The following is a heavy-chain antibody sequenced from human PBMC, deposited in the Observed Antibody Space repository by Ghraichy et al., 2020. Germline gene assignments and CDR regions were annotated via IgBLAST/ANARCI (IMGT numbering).Heavy chain of an antibody. V-gene: IGHV3-21*01. D-gene: IGHD2-21*01. CDR1: GFTFSSFR. CDR3: AREVGVIWAFDI. J-gene: IGHJ3*02. CDR2: IRSGSEYI. Sequence: GGSLRLSCAASGFTFSSFRMAWVRQAPGKGLEWVSSIRSGSEYIYSADSVKGRFTISRDNANKVLYLQMNSLRAEDTAVYYCAREVGVIWAFDIWGQGTLVSVSS.